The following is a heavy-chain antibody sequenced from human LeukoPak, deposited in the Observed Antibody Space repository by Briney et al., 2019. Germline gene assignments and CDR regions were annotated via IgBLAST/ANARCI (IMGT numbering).Heavy chain of an antibody. CDR2: ISGSGGST. J-gene: IGHJ3*02. Sequence: PGGSLRLSCAASGFTFTGYAMSWVRQAPGKGLEWVSSISGSGGSTYYADSVKGRFTISRDNSKNTLSLQMNSLRAEDTAVYYCAKSRWGIGDAFDIWGQRKMVTVSS. CDR1: GFTFTGYA. D-gene: IGHD3-16*01. CDR3: AKSRWGIGDAFDI. V-gene: IGHV3-23*01.